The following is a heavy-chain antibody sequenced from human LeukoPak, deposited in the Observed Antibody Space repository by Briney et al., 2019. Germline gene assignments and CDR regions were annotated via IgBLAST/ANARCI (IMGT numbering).Heavy chain of an antibody. Sequence: ASVKVSCKASGSTFTSYYMHWVRQAPGQGLEWMGMINPSGGSTSYAQKFQGRVTVTRDTSTSTVYMDLSSLRSEDTAVYYCASGYYGGNGILDYWGQGTLVTVSP. J-gene: IGHJ4*02. V-gene: IGHV1-46*01. D-gene: IGHD4-23*01. CDR1: GSTFTSYY. CDR2: INPSGGST. CDR3: ASGYYGGNGILDY.